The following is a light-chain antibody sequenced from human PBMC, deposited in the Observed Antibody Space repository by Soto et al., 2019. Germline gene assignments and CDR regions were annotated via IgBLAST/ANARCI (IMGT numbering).Light chain of an antibody. J-gene: IGLJ2*01. Sequence: QSALTQPASVSGSPGQSITISCTGTSSDVGSYHPVSWYQHHPGRAPELMIYEDNKRPSGVSIRFSGSKSGNTASLTISGLQAEDEADYYCCSYAGGSTPAIFGGGTKLTVL. CDR2: EDN. CDR3: CSYAGGSTPAI. CDR1: SSDVGSYHP. V-gene: IGLV2-23*01.